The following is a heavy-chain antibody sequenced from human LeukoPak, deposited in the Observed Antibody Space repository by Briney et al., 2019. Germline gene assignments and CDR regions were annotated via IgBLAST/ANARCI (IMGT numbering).Heavy chain of an antibody. D-gene: IGHD3-10*01. CDR3: ARGVWFGESLGSGSDY. Sequence: PGGSLRLSCAASGFTFSSYAMSWVRQAPGQGLEWVSAISGSGGSTYYADSVKGRFTISRDNSKSSLYLQMNSLRVDDTAVYYCARGVWFGESLGSGSDYWGQGTEVSVSS. CDR2: ISGSGGST. J-gene: IGHJ4*02. V-gene: IGHV3-23*01. CDR1: GFTFSSYA.